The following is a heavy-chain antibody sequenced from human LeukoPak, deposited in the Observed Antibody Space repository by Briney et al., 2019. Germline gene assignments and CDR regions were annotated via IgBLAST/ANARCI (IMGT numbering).Heavy chain of an antibody. CDR3: ARGLSDSSSWYPLVYFDY. Sequence: ASVKVSCKASGYTFTSYGISWVRQAPGQGLEWMGWISAYNGNTNYAQKLQGRVTMTTDTSTSTAYMELRSLRSDDTAVYYCARGLSDSSSWYPLVYFDYWGQGTLVTVSS. J-gene: IGHJ4*02. CDR1: GYTFTSYG. CDR2: ISAYNGNT. D-gene: IGHD6-13*01. V-gene: IGHV1-18*01.